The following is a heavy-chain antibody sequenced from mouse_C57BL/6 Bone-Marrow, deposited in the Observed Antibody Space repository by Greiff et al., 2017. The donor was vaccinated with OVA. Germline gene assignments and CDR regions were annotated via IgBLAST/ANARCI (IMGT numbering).Heavy chain of an antibody. Sequence: VQLQQPGAELVKPGASVKLSCKASGYTFTSYWMHWVKQRPGRGLEWIGRIDPNSGGTKYNEKFKGKATLTADKSSSTAYMQLNSLTSEDSAVYFCAIYYYGSPFYAMDYWGQGTSVTVSS. J-gene: IGHJ4*01. CDR1: GYTFTSYW. CDR2: IDPNSGGT. V-gene: IGHV1-62-3*01. D-gene: IGHD1-1*01. CDR3: AIYYYGSPFYAMDY.